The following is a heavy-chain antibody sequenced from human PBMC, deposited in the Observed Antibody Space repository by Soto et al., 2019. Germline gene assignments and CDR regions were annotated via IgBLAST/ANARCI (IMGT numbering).Heavy chain of an antibody. CDR3: ARHFVAVVIKGWGY. D-gene: IGHD3-10*01. J-gene: IGHJ4*02. CDR1: GGSISSGDYY. CDR2: TYYNGNA. Sequence: SETLSLTCTVSGGSISSGDYYWRWLRQPPGKGLEWIGKTYYNGNAYYNPSLKSRVSMSVDTSKNQFSLKLVSVTAADTAVYYCARHFVAVVIKGWGYWGQGTLVTVSS. V-gene: IGHV4-39*01.